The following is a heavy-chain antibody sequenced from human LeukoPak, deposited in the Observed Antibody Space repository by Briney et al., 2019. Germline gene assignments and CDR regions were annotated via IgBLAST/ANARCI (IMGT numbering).Heavy chain of an antibody. D-gene: IGHD1-26*01. J-gene: IGHJ4*02. V-gene: IGHV4-59*01. CDR1: GGSISSYY. CDR3: ARSGSTSGSYRGFDY. CDR2: IYYSGST. Sequence: PSETLSFTCTVSGGSISSYYWSWIRQPPGKGLEWIGYIYYSGSTNYNPSLKSRVTISVDTSKNQFSLKLSSVTAADTAVYYCARSGSTSGSYRGFDYWGQGTLVTVSS.